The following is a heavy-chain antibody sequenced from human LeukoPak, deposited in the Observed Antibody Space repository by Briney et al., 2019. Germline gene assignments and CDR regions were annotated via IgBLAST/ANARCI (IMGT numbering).Heavy chain of an antibody. CDR3: ARDGRPLDY. V-gene: IGHV3-7*03. Sequence: QSGGSLRLSCVDSGITFSRYWMSWVRQAPGKGLEWVANIKQDGGEKYYVDSVKGRFTISRDNAKNSLYLQMNSLRVVDTAVYYCARDGRPLDYWGQGTLVTVSS. CDR2: IKQDGGEK. CDR1: GITFSRYW. J-gene: IGHJ4*02.